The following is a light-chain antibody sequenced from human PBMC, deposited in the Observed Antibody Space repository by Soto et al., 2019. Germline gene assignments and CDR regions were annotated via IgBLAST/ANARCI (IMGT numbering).Light chain of an antibody. Sequence: EIVMTQSPPTLSVSPGERVTLSCRASQSVGSYLAWYQQSPGQAPRLLIYGASTRATGIPARFSGSGSGTDFTLTISSLQSEDFAVYYCQQYDNWPLTFGGGTKVEIK. CDR3: QQYDNWPLT. CDR2: GAS. J-gene: IGKJ4*01. V-gene: IGKV3-15*01. CDR1: QSVGSY.